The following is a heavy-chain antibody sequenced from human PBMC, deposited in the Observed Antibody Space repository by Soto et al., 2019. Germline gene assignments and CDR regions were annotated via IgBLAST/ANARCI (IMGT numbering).Heavy chain of an antibody. CDR3: AKAPLRYFDWLAKYYFDY. D-gene: IGHD3-9*01. J-gene: IGHJ4*02. V-gene: IGHV3-23*01. Sequence: SLRLSCAASGFTFSSYAMSWVRQAPGKGLEWVSAISGSGGSTYYADSVKGRFTISRDNSKNTLYLQMNSLRAEDTAVYYCAKAPLRYFDWLAKYYFDYWGQGTLVTVS. CDR2: ISGSGGST. CDR1: GFTFSSYA.